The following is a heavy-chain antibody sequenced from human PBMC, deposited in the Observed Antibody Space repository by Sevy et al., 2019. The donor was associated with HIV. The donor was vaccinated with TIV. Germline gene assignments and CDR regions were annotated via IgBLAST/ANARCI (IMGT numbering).Heavy chain of an antibody. Sequence: GESLKISCAASGFSFSDSAMQWVRQASGKGLEWIGRIRSQDNNYATSYAASVRDRFTISRDDAKNTAYLQMDSLKTEDTAVYYCSRHKEPWRVLDSKDGMDVWGQGTTVTVSS. CDR2: IRSQDNNYAT. CDR1: GFSFSDSA. V-gene: IGHV3-73*01. D-gene: IGHD6-19*01. J-gene: IGHJ6*02. CDR3: SRHKEPWRVLDSKDGMDV.